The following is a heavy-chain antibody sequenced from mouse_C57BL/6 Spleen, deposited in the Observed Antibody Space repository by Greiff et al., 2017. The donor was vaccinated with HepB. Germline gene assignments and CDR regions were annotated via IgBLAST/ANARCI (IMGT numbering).Heavy chain of an antibody. J-gene: IGHJ2*01. Sequence: QVQLQQSGPELVKPGASVKISCKASGYAFSSSWMNWVKQRPGKGLEWIGRIYPGDGDTNYNGKFKGKATLAADKSSSTAYMQLSSLTSEDSAVYFCARKEGYYYYFDYWGQGTTLTVSS. CDR1: GYAFSSSW. CDR3: ARKEGYYYYFDY. D-gene: IGHD1-1*01. CDR2: IYPGDGDT. V-gene: IGHV1-82*01.